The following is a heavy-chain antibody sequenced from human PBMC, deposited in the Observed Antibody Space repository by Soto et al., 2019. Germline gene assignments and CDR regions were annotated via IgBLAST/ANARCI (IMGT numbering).Heavy chain of an antibody. D-gene: IGHD3-10*01. J-gene: IGHJ6*02. CDR3: ARDYYYGSGPYYGMDV. Sequence: GGSLRLSCAASGFTFSSYSMNWVRQAPGKGLEWVSSISSSSSYIYYADSVKGRFTISRDNAKNSLYLQMNSLRVEDTAVYYCARDYYYGSGPYYGMDVWGQGTTVTVSS. CDR1: GFTFSSYS. V-gene: IGHV3-21*01. CDR2: ISSSSSYI.